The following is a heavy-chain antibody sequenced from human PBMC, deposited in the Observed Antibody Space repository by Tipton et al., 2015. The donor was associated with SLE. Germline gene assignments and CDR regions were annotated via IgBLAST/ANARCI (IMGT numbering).Heavy chain of an antibody. D-gene: IGHD2-15*01. CDR2: VNPNSGGR. CDR1: GYAFTEDY. J-gene: IGHJ6*03. Sequence: QLVQSGAEVKKPGASVRVSCKASGYAFTEDYLHWVRLAPGQGLEWMGWVNPNSGGRNLAQRFQGRVTMTRDTSITTVFMELSGLTSDDTGIYFCAKARRVAVPGHNYFYMDVWGNGTPVTVSS. CDR3: AKARRVAVPGHNYFYMDV. V-gene: IGHV1-2*02.